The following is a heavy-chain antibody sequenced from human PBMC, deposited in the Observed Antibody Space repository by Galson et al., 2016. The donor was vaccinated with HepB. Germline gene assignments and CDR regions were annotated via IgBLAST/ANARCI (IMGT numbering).Heavy chain of an antibody. V-gene: IGHV3-21*01. CDR3: ARTPGESGTWYDAFDL. CDR2: ISGGSSYK. D-gene: IGHD6-13*01. CDR1: GFTFTRYT. J-gene: IGHJ3*01. Sequence: SLRLSCAASGFTFTRYTMNWVRQSPGKGLEWVSSISGGSSYKYYADSVKGRFTISRDNSKNSLYLQMNSLTAEDTAICFCARTPGESGTWYDAFDLWGPGTIVTGAS.